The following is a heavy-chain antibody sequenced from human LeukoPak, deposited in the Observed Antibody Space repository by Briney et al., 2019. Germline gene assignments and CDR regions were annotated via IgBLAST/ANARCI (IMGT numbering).Heavy chain of an antibody. CDR2: IGTTSTFI. Sequence: GGSLRLSCAASGXTFTSYTMNWVRQAPGKGLEWVASIGTTSTFIHYADSVKGRFTISRDNAKNSLFLQMNSLRAEDTAVYYCAIAHPGFDYWGQGTLVTVSS. J-gene: IGHJ4*02. V-gene: IGHV3-21*01. CDR1: GXTFTSYT. CDR3: AIAHPGFDY.